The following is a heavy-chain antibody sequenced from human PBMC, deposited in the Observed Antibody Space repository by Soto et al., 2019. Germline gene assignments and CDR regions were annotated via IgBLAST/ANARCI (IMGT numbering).Heavy chain of an antibody. V-gene: IGHV4-4*08. D-gene: IGHD3-16*01. CDR1: GASITQYY. CDR2: VSSTGST. CDR3: ARVDYSNYDYGVDV. Sequence: SETLSLTCTVSGASITQYYWNWIRQSPGKGLEWIVSVSSTGSTVYNPSLTSRVTVSLDTSKNQFSLTLNSVTAADTAVYYCARVDYSNYDYGVDVWGQGTTVTVSS. J-gene: IGHJ6*02.